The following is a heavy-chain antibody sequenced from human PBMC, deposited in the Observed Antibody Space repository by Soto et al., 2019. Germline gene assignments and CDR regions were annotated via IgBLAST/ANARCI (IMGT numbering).Heavy chain of an antibody. J-gene: IGHJ6*02. V-gene: IGHV1-3*01. CDR3: TRADCSSNTCYFYYGMDV. Sequence: ASVKVSCKASGYTLTSYATHWVRQAPGQRPEWMGWINGGNGKTKYSQRFQGRVTITRDISASTDYLELSSLTSEDTAVYYCTRADCSSNTCYFYYGMDVWAKGPRSPSP. CDR1: GYTLTSYA. D-gene: IGHD2-2*01. CDR2: INGGNGKT.